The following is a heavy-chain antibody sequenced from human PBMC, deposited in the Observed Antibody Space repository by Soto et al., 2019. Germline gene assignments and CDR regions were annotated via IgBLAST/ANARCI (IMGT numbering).Heavy chain of an antibody. V-gene: IGHV3-23*01. Sequence: EVQLLESGGGLIQPGGSLRISCEASGFTFSNYGMTWVCLAPGKGLEWVSTISGSGGRTFYADPVKGRFTISRDNSKNTLYLQMNSLRAEDTAVYYCAKEMSASTLADFFDYWGQGTLVTVSS. CDR3: AKEMSASTLADFFDY. CDR1: GFTFSNYG. D-gene: IGHD6-19*01. J-gene: IGHJ4*02. CDR2: ISGSGGRT.